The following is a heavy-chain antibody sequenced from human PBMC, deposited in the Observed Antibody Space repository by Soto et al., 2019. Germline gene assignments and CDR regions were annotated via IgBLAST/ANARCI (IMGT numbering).Heavy chain of an antibody. Sequence: SVKVSCKASGGTFSSYAISWVRQAPGQGLEWMGGIIPIFGTANYAQKFQGRATITADESTSTAYMELSSLRSEDTAVYYCARGQVVVVAAYYGMDVWGQGTTVTVSS. CDR3: ARGQVVVVAAYYGMDV. D-gene: IGHD2-15*01. V-gene: IGHV1-69*13. CDR2: IIPIFGTA. J-gene: IGHJ6*02. CDR1: GGTFSSYA.